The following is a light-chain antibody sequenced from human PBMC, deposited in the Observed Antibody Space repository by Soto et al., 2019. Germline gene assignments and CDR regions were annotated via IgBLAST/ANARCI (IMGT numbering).Light chain of an antibody. CDR3: AAWDVSLNAYA. CDR2: NND. CDR1: DSNIGPNT. Sequence: QCVLTQPPSGTGTPGQRVSLSCSGRDSNIGPNTVNWYRQVPGTAPKLLIHNNDQRPSGVPDRISGSKSGTSASPAISGLHSDDEADYYCAAWDVSLNAYAFGIGTKVTVL. J-gene: IGLJ1*01. V-gene: IGLV1-44*01.